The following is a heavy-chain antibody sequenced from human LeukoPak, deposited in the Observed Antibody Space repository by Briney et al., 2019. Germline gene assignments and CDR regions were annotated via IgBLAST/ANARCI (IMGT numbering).Heavy chain of an antibody. D-gene: IGHD6-13*01. CDR1: GYTFTAYY. CDR3: ARDRYSSSWYGMDV. J-gene: IGHJ6*02. V-gene: IGHV1-2*02. Sequence: ASVKVSCKASGYTFTAYYIHWVRQAPGQRLEWLGWINPNSGGPNYAQKFRGRVTMTRDTSISTVYMDLSRLTSDDTAVYYCARDRYSSSWYGMDVWVQGTTVTVSS. CDR2: INPNSGGP.